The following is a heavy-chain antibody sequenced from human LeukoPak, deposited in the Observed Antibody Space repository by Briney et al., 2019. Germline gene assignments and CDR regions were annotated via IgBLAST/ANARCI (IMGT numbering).Heavy chain of an antibody. CDR1: GGSISNYY. Sequence: SETLSLTCTVSGGSISNYYWSWIRQPPGQGLVWIGYIYYSGTTNYNPSLKSRVTISVDTSKTQFSLKLTSVTAVDTAVYYCARGVYIAAAQYGYWGQGTLVTVSS. V-gene: IGHV4-59*01. D-gene: IGHD6-13*01. CDR2: IYYSGTT. CDR3: ARGVYIAAAQYGY. J-gene: IGHJ4*02.